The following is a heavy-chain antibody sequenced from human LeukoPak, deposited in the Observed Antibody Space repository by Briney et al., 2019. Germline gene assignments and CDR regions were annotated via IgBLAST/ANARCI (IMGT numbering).Heavy chain of an antibody. CDR2: ISYDGSNK. CDR1: GFTFSSYG. D-gene: IGHD3-22*01. CDR3: AKQELPALDYYDSSGPDY. V-gene: IGHV3-30*18. Sequence: PGGSLRLSCAASGFTFSSYGMHWVRQAPGKGLEWVAVISYDGSNKYYADSVKGRFTISRDNSKNTLYLQMNSLRAEDTAVYYCAKQELPALDYYDSSGPDYWGQGTLVTVSS. J-gene: IGHJ4*02.